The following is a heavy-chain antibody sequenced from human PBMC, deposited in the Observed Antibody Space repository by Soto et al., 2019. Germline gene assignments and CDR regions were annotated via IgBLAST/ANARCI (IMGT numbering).Heavy chain of an antibody. Sequence: SETLSLTCTVSGGSISSVSYYWTWIRQPPGKALEWIGYILNSESTNYRPALESRVTLSLDTSKNQVSVNLSSMKAADTAVYYCAKQRVTSAQYFFDYWGQGSVDTVSS. CDR2: ILNSEST. CDR1: GGSISSVSYY. CDR3: AKQRVTSAQYFFDY. D-gene: IGHD6-25*01. V-gene: IGHV4-61*01. J-gene: IGHJ4*02.